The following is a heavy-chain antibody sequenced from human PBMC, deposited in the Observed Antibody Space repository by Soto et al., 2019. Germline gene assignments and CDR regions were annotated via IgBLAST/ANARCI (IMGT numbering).Heavy chain of an antibody. CDR1: GFTFSNYN. Sequence: GGSLRLSCVASGFTFSNYNMNWVRQAPGKGLEWVSHISGTSVYIHYADSVKGRFTISRDNAKNSVYLQMDSPRVEDTAVYYCAREGALKPFSSWGQGALVTVSS. J-gene: IGHJ5*02. V-gene: IGHV3-21*01. CDR2: ISGTSVYI. CDR3: AREGALKPFSS.